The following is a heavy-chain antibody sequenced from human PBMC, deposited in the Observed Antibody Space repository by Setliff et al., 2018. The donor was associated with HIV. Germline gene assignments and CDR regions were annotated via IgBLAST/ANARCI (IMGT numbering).Heavy chain of an antibody. CDR1: GFTFDDYT. J-gene: IGHJ6*02. Sequence: GGSLRLSCAASGFTFDDYTMHWVRQAPGKAPEWVSLISWDGYNTYYADSVKGRFTISRDNGKKSLYMQMNSLRVEDTAVYFCTRKHRPGVGMDLWGQGTTVTVSS. V-gene: IGHV3-43*01. CDR3: TRKHRPGVGMDL. CDR2: ISWDGYNT.